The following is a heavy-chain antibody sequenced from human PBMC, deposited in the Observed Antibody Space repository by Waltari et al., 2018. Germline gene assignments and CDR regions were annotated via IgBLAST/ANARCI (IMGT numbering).Heavy chain of an antibody. V-gene: IGHV1-8*02. D-gene: IGHD2-8*01. Sequence: QVQLVQSGAKVLKPGASVKVSCQASGYTFINYEITWVRQAAGQGLEWMGWMNPNSGATAYAQKFQDRITMTRDTSITTAYMELSNLRSDDTAVFYCARGRDLYANFDYNWFDPWGQGTLVTVSS. CDR1: GYTFINYE. CDR3: ARGRDLYANFDYNWFDP. J-gene: IGHJ5*02. CDR2: MNPNSGAT.